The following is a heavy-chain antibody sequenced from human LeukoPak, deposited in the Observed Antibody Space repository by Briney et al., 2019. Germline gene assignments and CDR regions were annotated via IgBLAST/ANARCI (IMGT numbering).Heavy chain of an antibody. CDR2: IKSDVSSI. CDR3: ARGSSSGNPLGPMDL. Sequence: GGSLRLSCAVSGFTFSSYWMHWVRQAPGKGLVWVSRIKSDVSSITYADSVKGRFTISGDNAKNTLYLQMNSLRAEDTAVYYCARGSSSGNPLGPMDLWGQGTLVTVSS. J-gene: IGHJ5*02. V-gene: IGHV3-74*01. CDR1: GFTFSSYW. D-gene: IGHD6-19*01.